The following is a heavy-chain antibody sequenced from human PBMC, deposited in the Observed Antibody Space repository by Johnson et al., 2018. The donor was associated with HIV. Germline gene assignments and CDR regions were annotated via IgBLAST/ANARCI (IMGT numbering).Heavy chain of an antibody. CDR3: ARVSKYYDSIRGAFDI. CDR2: ISGSGGSP. Sequence: VQLVESGGGLVQPGGSLRLSCAASGFSFDDYAMHWVRQVPGKGLEWVSAISGSGGSPYYADSVKGRFTISRDNSKNKLYLQMNSLRAEDTAVYYCARVSKYYDSIRGAFDIWGQGTKVTVSS. D-gene: IGHD3-22*01. J-gene: IGHJ3*02. V-gene: IGHV3-23*04. CDR1: GFSFDDYA.